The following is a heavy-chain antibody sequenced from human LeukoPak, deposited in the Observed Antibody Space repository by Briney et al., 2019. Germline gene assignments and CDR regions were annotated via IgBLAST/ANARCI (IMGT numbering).Heavy chain of an antibody. J-gene: IGHJ5*02. CDR2: ISHDGQYK. V-gene: IGHV3-30*03. Sequence: GGSLRLSCAAYGFTFSTHGMHWVRRAPGKGLEWLTSISHDGQYKYYADSVKGRFTVSRDNPKNTLYLQMNNLRVEDTAVYYCTRRVSATRWFDPWGQGTLVTVSS. CDR3: TRRVSATRWFDP. D-gene: IGHD2-15*01. CDR1: GFTFSTHG.